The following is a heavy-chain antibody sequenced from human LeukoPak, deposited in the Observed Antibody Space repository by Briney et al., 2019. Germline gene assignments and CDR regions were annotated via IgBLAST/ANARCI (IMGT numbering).Heavy chain of an antibody. CDR2: ISGSGGST. CDR3: AKDLYYDILTDYPSFDY. J-gene: IGHJ4*02. Sequence: PGGSLRLSCAASGSTFSTYTMSWVRQAPGKGLEWVSAISGSGGSTYYADSVKGRFTISRDNSKNTLYLQMNSLRAEDTAVYYCAKDLYYDILTDYPSFDYWGQGTLVTVSS. V-gene: IGHV3-23*01. CDR1: GSTFSTYT. D-gene: IGHD3-9*01.